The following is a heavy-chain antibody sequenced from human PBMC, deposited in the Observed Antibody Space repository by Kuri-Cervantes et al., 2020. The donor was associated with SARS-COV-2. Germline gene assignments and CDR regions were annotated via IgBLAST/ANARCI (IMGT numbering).Heavy chain of an antibody. V-gene: IGHV1-2*04. CDR3: ARSGYYGSGSYQGGMDV. CDR2: INPNSGGT. CDR1: GYTSTSYG. D-gene: IGHD3-10*01. J-gene: IGHJ6*02. Sequence: ASVKVSCKASGYTSTSYGISWVRQAPGQGLEWMGWINPNSGGTNYARKFQGWVTMTRDTSISTAYMELSRLRSDDTAVYYCARSGYYGSGSYQGGMDVWSQGTTVTVSS.